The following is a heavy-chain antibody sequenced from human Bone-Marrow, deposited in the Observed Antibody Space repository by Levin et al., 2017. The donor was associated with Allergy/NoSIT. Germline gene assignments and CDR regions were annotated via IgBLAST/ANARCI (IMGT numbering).Heavy chain of an antibody. V-gene: IGHV4-59*01. D-gene: IGHD3-16*02. CDR1: GGSISSYY. Sequence: PSETLSLTCTVSGGSISSYYWSWIRQPPGKGLEWIGYIYYSGSTNYNPSLKSRVTISVDTSKNQFSLKLSSVTAADTAVYYCARVKATPYYDYVWGSYRYAEFDPWGQGTLVTVSS. J-gene: IGHJ5*02. CDR3: ARVKATPYYDYVWGSYRYAEFDP. CDR2: IYYSGST.